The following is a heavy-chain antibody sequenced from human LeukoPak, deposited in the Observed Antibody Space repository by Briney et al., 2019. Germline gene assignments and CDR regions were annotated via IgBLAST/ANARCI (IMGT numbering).Heavy chain of an antibody. CDR2: IYTSGST. CDR3: ARGPYSYDSSGCFDY. D-gene: IGHD3-22*01. V-gene: IGHV4-61*02. CDR1: GGSISSSSYY. Sequence: PSETLSLTCTVSGGSISSSSYYWGWIRQPAGKGLEWIGRIYTSGSTNYNPSLKSRVTISVDTSKNQFSLRLNSVTATDTAMYYCARGPYSYDSSGCFDYWGQGALVTVSS. J-gene: IGHJ4*02.